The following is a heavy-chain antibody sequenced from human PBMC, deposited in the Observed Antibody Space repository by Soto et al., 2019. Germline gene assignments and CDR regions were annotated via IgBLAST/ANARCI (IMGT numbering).Heavy chain of an antibody. CDR1: GYTFTSYA. J-gene: IGHJ6*02. CDR3: ARTVGYYYGMDV. D-gene: IGHD4-17*01. CDR2: INAGNGNT. Sequence: QVQLVQSGAEVKKPGASVKVSCKASGYTFTSYAMHWVRQAPGQRLEWMGWINAGNGNTKYSQKFQGRVTITRDTSASTAYMEWGSLRAEDTAVYYCARTVGYYYGMDVWGQGTTVTVSS. V-gene: IGHV1-3*01.